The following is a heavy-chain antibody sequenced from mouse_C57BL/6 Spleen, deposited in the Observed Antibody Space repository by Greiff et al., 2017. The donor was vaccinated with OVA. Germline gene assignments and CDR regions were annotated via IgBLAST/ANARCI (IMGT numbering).Heavy chain of an antibody. CDR1: GYTFTSYG. CDR2: IYPRSGNS. J-gene: IGHJ1*03. V-gene: IGHV1-81*01. CDR3: ASYDYGYVDV. Sequence: QVQLQQSGAELARPGASVKLSCKASGYTFTSYGISWVKQRTGQGLEWIGEIYPRSGNSYYNEKFKGKATLTADKSSSPAYRELRSLTSEDSAVYFCASYDYGYVDVWGTGTTVTVSS. D-gene: IGHD2-3*01.